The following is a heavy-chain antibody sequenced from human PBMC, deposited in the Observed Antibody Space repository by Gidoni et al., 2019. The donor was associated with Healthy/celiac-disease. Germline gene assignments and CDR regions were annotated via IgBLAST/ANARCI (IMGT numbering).Heavy chain of an antibody. J-gene: IGHJ3*02. CDR1: AGTFSSYT. D-gene: IGHD2-21*02. V-gene: IGHV1-69*08. Sequence: QVQLVQSGAEVEKPGSSVKVSCKASAGTFSSYTISWVRQAPGQGLEWMGRIIPILGIANYAQKFQGRVTITADKSTSTADMELSSLRSEDTAVYYRARDSPFPSTDDAFDIWGQGTMVTVSS. CDR3: ARDSPFPSTDDAFDI. CDR2: IIPILGIA.